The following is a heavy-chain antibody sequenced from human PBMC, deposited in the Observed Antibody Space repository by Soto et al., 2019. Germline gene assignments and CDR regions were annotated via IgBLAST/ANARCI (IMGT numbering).Heavy chain of an antibody. CDR3: ARDVRIEYSSSYGMDV. J-gene: IGHJ6*02. CDR1: GGTFSSYA. D-gene: IGHD6-6*01. V-gene: IGHV1-69*19. CDR2: IIPIFGTA. Sequence: QVQLVQSGAEVKKPGSSVKVSCKASGGTFSSYAMSWVRQAPGQGLEWMGGIIPIFGTANYAQKFQGRVTITADEPTSTAYMELSSLRSEDTAVYYCARDVRIEYSSSYGMDVWGQGTTVTVSS.